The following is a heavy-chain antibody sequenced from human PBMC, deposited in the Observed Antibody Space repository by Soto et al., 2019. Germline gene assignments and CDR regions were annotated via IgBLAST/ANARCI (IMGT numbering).Heavy chain of an antibody. Sequence: ASVKVSCKASGYTFTGHYIHWVRQAPEQGPEWMGEIGPESGATRYAQKFQGRVTMTRDTSITTVYMELKNLSPDDTAVYYCGRGRSGQIVVFYWGQGTPVTAPQ. CDR3: GRGRSGQIVVFY. CDR1: GYTFTGHY. CDR2: IGPESGAT. J-gene: IGHJ4*02. V-gene: IGHV1-2*02. D-gene: IGHD1-26*01.